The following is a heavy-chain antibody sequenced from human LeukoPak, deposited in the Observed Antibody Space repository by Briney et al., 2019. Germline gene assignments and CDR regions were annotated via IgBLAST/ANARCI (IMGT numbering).Heavy chain of an antibody. Sequence: SVKVSCKASGGTFSSYAISWVRQAPGQGLEWMGGIIPIFGTANYAQKFQGRVTITADESTSTAYMELSSLRSEDTAVYYCATWDLGATGTLNYWGQGTLVTVSS. CDR1: GGTFSSYA. CDR2: IIPIFGTA. D-gene: IGHD5-12*01. V-gene: IGHV1-69*13. CDR3: ATWDLGATGTLNY. J-gene: IGHJ4*02.